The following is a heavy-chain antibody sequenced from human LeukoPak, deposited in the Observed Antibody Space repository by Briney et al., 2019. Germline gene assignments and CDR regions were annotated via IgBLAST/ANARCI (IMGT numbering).Heavy chain of an antibody. D-gene: IGHD2/OR15-2a*01. J-gene: IGHJ4*02. CDR1: GFTFSSYA. V-gene: IGHV3-23*01. CDR3: VREGFYASGSPFDY. Sequence: PGGSLRLSCAASGFTFSSYAMSWVRQAPGKGLEWVSAISGSGGSTYYADSVKGRFIISRDDSKNTLYLQMSSLKEEDTGVYYCVREGFYASGSPFDYWGLGTLVTVSS. CDR2: ISGSGGST.